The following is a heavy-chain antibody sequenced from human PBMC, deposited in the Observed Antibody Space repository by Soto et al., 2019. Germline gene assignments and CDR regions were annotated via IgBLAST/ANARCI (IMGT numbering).Heavy chain of an antibody. CDR1: GFSLKSSGVG. D-gene: IGHD3-10*01. CDR3: AHKKYYFATGTYYNVRWFDP. V-gene: IGHV2-5*01. Sequence: QITLKESGPTLVKPTQTLTLTCTFSGFSLKSSGVGVAWIRQPPGKALEWLALVYWSDEKRYSPSLKNRLTISKDTSKNEVVLTMTNMDPLDTATYYCAHKKYYFATGTYYNVRWFDPWGQGILVTVSS. J-gene: IGHJ5*02. CDR2: VYWSDEK.